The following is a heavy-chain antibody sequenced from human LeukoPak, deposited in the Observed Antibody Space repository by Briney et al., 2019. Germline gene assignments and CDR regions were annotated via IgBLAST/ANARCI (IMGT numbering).Heavy chain of an antibody. J-gene: IGHJ4*02. CDR2: IYPGDSDT. CDR1: GYIXTSYX. CDR3: ARRGSGIAVADHFDY. Sequence: GYIXTSYXXXWVRQLPGKGXXXXGIIYPGDSDTRYSPSFQGQVTISADKSISTAYLQWSSLKASDTAMYYCARRGSGIAVADHFDYWGQGTLVTVSS. V-gene: IGHV5-51*01. D-gene: IGHD6-19*01.